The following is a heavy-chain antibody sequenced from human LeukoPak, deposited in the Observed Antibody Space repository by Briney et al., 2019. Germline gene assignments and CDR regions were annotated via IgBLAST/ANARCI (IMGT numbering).Heavy chain of an antibody. Sequence: GGSLRLSCAASGFTFSSYSMNWVRQAPGKGLEWVSFISSSPSTIYYADSVKGRFTISRDNAKNSLYLQMNNLGAEDTAVYYCVLNYGSGSYYLPLWGQGTLVTVSS. CDR1: GFTFSSYS. CDR3: VLNYGSGSYYLPL. D-gene: IGHD3-10*01. CDR2: ISSSPSTI. V-gene: IGHV3-48*04. J-gene: IGHJ4*02.